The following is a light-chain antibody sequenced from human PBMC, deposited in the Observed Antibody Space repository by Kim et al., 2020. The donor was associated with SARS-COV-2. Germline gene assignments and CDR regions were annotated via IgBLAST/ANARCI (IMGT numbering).Light chain of an antibody. CDR2: DAS. Sequence: DIQMTQSPSTLPASVGDRVTITCRATQYVTRGSAWYQQKPGRAPKLLIYDASTLDRGVPSRFRGSGSGTEFTLTINSLQPDDFASYYCQHRQTFGQGTKVDIK. J-gene: IGKJ1*01. CDR1: QYVTRG. V-gene: IGKV1-5*01. CDR3: QHRQT.